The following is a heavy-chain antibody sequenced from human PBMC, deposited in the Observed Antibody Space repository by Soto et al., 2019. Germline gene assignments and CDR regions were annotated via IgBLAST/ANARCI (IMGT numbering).Heavy chain of an antibody. CDR1: GDSISFNY. D-gene: IGHD6-6*01. V-gene: IGHV4-59*01. CDR3: AREGGSSLDF. Sequence: LSLTCTVSGDSISFNYGSWIRQPPGKALEWNGFIYYSGSTDYNPSLKSRVTISIDTSKNQFSLKLRSVTAADTAVYYCAREGGSSLDFWGQGTLVTVSS. CDR2: IYYSGST. J-gene: IGHJ4*02.